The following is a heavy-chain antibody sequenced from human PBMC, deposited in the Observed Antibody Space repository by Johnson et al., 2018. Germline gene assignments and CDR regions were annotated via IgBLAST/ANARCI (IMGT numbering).Heavy chain of an antibody. CDR1: GGTFSSYA. J-gene: IGHJ6*02. CDR3: AGGEGIAAPDG. V-gene: IGHV1-69*01. D-gene: IGHD6-13*01. CDR2: IIPIYGTA. Sequence: QVQLVESGAEVKKPGSSVKVSCKASGGTFSSYAFSWVRQAPGQGLEWMGGIIPIYGTANYAQKFQGRVTITADESTGTAYMGLSSLRTEDTAVYYCAGGEGIAAPDGWGQGTTVTVSS.